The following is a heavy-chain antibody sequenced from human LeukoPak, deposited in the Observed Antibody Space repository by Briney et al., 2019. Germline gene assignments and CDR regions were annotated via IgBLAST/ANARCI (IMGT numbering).Heavy chain of an antibody. CDR1: GGSISSYY. D-gene: IGHD4-17*01. J-gene: IGHJ3*02. CDR3: ARGYDYGDYGEFDAFDI. V-gene: IGHV4-59*01. CDR2: IYYSGST. Sequence: SETLSLTCTVSGGSISSYYWSWIRQPPGKGLEWIGYIYYSGSTNYNPSLKSRVTISVDTSKNQFSLKLSSMTAADTAVYYCARGYDYGDYGEFDAFDIWGQGTMVTVSS.